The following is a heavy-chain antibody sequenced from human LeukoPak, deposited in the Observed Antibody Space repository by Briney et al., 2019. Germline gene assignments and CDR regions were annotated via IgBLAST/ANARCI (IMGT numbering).Heavy chain of an antibody. CDR1: GFTFSSYS. Sequence: GGSLRLSCAASGFTFSSYSMNWVRQAPGKGLEWVSFISSSSSYIYYADSVKGRFTISRDNAKNSLYLQMNSLRAEDTAVYYCAREGRGYSSALDYWGQGTLVTVSS. J-gene: IGHJ4*02. V-gene: IGHV3-21*01. CDR2: ISSSSSYI. CDR3: AREGRGYSSALDY. D-gene: IGHD6-25*01.